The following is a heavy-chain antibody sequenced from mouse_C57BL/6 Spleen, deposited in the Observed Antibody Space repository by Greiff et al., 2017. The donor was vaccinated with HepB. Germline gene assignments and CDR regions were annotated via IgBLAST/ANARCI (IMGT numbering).Heavy chain of an antibody. J-gene: IGHJ2*01. CDR3: ARGGLDFDY. Sequence: QVQLQQPGAELVMPGASVKLSCKASGYTFTSYWMHWVKQRPGQGLEWIGEIDPSDSYTNYNQKFKGKSTLTVDKSSSTAYMQLSSLTSEDSAVYYCARGGLDFDYWGQGTTLTVSS. V-gene: IGHV1-69*01. CDR2: IDPSDSYT. D-gene: IGHD3-3*01. CDR1: GYTFTSYW.